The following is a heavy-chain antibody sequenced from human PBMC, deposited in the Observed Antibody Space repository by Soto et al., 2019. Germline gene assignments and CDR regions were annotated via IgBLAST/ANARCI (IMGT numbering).Heavy chain of an antibody. J-gene: IGHJ1*01. CDR3: ARDRVESGYPEYFQH. D-gene: IGHD3-22*01. CDR2: IYSGGST. Sequence: EVQLVESGGGLIQPGGSLRLSCTASGFTVSRTSMSWVRQAPGKGLAWVSVIYSGGSTYYADSVKGRFTISRDTSKNTLYLQMNSLRAEDTAVYYCARDRVESGYPEYFQHWGQGTLVTVSS. V-gene: IGHV3-53*01. CDR1: GFTVSRTS.